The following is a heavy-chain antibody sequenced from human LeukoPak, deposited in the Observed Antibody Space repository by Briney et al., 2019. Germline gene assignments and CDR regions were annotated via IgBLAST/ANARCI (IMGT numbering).Heavy chain of an antibody. CDR1: GGSISSGDYY. Sequence: PSQTLSLTCTVSGGSISSGDYYWSWIRQPPGKGLEWIGYIYYSGSTYYNPSLKSRVTISVDTSKNQFSLKLSSVTAADTAVYYCARDTRADYGMDVWGQGTTVTVSS. J-gene: IGHJ6*02. CDR3: ARDTRADYGMDV. CDR2: IYYSGST. V-gene: IGHV4-30-4*01.